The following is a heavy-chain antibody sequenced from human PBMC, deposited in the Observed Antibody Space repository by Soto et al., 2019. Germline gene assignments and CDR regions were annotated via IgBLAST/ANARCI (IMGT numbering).Heavy chain of an antibody. J-gene: IGHJ6*03. V-gene: IGHV3-23*01. D-gene: IGHD4-17*01. CDR1: GFTFSSYA. Sequence: GGSLRLSCAASGFTFSSYAMSWVRQAPGKGLEWVSAISGSGGSTYYADSVKGRFTISRDNSKNTLYLQMNSLRAEDTAVYYCAKDAHYGDYIDYYYYYYMDVWGKGTTVTVS. CDR2: ISGSGGST. CDR3: AKDAHYGDYIDYYYYYYMDV.